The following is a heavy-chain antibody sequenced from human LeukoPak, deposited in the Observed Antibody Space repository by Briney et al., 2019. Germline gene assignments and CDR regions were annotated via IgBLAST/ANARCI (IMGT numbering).Heavy chain of an antibody. D-gene: IGHD6-13*01. J-gene: IGHJ4*02. CDR1: GFTFDDYA. Sequence: GRSLRLSCAASGFTFDDYAMHWVRQAQGKALEWVSGISWNSGSIGYADSVKGRFTISRDNAKNSLYLQMNSLRAEDTALYYCARIAAAGNFFDYWGQGTLVTVSS. CDR3: ARIAAAGNFFDY. CDR2: ISWNSGSI. V-gene: IGHV3-9*01.